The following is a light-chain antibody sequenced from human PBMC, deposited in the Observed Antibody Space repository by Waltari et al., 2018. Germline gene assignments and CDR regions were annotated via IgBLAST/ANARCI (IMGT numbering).Light chain of an antibody. CDR1: QSISNW. V-gene: IGKV1-5*03. Sequence: DIQMTQSPSTLSASVGDRIIITCRASQSISNWLAWYQQKPGKAPKLLIYKAFTLETGVPSRFIGSGSGTVFTLTISSLQPDDFATYYCQQGNSYSLLTFGGGTKVEIE. J-gene: IGKJ4*01. CDR3: QQGNSYSLLT. CDR2: KAF.